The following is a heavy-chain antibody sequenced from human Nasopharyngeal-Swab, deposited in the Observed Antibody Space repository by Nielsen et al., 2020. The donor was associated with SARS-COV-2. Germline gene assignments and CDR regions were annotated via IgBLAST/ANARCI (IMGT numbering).Heavy chain of an antibody. J-gene: IGHJ4*02. CDR2: IWYDGSNK. CDR3: AREADLRFDY. V-gene: IGHV3-33*01. CDR1: GFTFSSYG. D-gene: IGHD3-3*01. Sequence: GGSLRLSCAASGFTFSSYGMHWVRQAPGKGLEWLAVIWYDGSNKYYADSVKGRFSISRDNSKNTLYLQMSSLRAEDTAVYYCAREADLRFDYWGQGTLVTVSS.